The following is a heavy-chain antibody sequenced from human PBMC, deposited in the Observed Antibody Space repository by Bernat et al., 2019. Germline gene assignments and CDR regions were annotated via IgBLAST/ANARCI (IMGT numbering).Heavy chain of an antibody. Sequence: QVQLVQSGAEVKKPGASVKVSCKASGYTFTGYYMHWVRQAPGQGLEWMGRINPNSGGTNYAQKLQGRVTMTRDTSISTAYRELSRLRSEDTAVYYCARALDGYGDYGPDYGGQGTLVTVAS. D-gene: IGHD4-17*01. CDR2: INPNSGGT. CDR3: ARALDGYGDYGPDY. J-gene: IGHJ4*02. V-gene: IGHV1-2*06. CDR1: GYTFTGYY.